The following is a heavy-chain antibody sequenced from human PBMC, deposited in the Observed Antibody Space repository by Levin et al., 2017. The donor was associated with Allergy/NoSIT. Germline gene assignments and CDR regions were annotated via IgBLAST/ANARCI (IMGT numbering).Heavy chain of an antibody. CDR2: IIPIFGTA. CDR3: ARMMDTMIVPESSMDV. Sequence: PRASVKVSCKASGGTFSSYAISWVRQAPGQGLEWMGGIIPIFGTANYAQKFQGRVTITADESTSTAYMELSSLRSEDTAVYYCARMMDTMIVPESSMDVWGQGTTVTVSS. V-gene: IGHV1-69*13. CDR1: GGTFSSYA. D-gene: IGHD3-22*01. J-gene: IGHJ6*02.